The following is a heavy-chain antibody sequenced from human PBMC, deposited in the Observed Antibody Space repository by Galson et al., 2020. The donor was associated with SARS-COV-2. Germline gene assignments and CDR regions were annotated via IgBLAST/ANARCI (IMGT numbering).Heavy chain of an antibody. CDR3: ASINCSGGSCYWFDP. Sequence: LETLSLTCTVSGGSISSYYWSWIRQPPGKGLEWIGYIYYSGSTNYNPSLKSRVTTSVDTSKNQFSLKLSSVTAADTAVYYCASINCSGGSCYWFDPWGQGTLVTVSS. V-gene: IGHV4-59*08. D-gene: IGHD2-15*01. CDR1: GGSISSYY. J-gene: IGHJ5*02. CDR2: IYYSGST.